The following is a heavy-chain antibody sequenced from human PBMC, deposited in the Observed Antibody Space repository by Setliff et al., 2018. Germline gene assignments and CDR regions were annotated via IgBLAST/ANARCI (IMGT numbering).Heavy chain of an antibody. Sequence: ASVKVSCKVSGYTLTELSMHWVRQAPGKGLEWMGGFDPEDGETIYAQKFQGRVTMTEGTSTDTAYMELSSLRSEDTAVYYCASTSLEWLLYGSPDAFDIWGQGTMVTVSS. CDR3: ASTSLEWLLYGSPDAFDI. V-gene: IGHV1-24*01. J-gene: IGHJ3*02. CDR2: FDPEDGET. CDR1: GYTLTELS. D-gene: IGHD3-3*01.